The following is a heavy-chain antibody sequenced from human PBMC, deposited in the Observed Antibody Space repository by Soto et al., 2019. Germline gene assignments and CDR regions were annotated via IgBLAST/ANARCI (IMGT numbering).Heavy chain of an antibody. CDR1: GFSLSTTRVG. J-gene: IGHJ4*02. CDR2: LYWDDDK. CDR3: AHSKTSRMRYYFDY. V-gene: IGHV2-5*02. Sequence: QITLKESGPTLVKPTQTLTLTCTFSGFSLSTTRVGVGWIRQPPGEALEWLALLYWDDDKLYSPSLKRRLTIINDACKNQVVLNLTKLAPLDTSTYYCAHSKTSRMRYYFDYLGQSTLVTVSS.